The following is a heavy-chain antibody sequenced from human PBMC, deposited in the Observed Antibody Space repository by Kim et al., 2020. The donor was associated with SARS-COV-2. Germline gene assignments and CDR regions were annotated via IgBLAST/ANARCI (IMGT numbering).Heavy chain of an antibody. V-gene: IGHV3-23*01. J-gene: IGHJ4*02. CDR3: AKVQFPETVPYGYFDY. Sequence: GGSLRLSCAASGFTFSSYAMSGVRQAPGKGLEWVSAISGSGGSTYYADSVKGRFTISRDNSKNTLYLQMNSLRAEDTAVYYCAKVQFPETVPYGYFDYWGQGTLVTVSS. D-gene: IGHD2-2*01. CDR1: GFTFSSYA. CDR2: ISGSGGST.